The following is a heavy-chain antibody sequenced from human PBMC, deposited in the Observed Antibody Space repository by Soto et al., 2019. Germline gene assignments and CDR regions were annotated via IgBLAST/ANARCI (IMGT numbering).Heavy chain of an antibody. Sequence: QVQLVQSGAEVKKPGSSVKVSCKASGGTFSSYTISWVRQAPGQGLEWRGRIIPILGITNYAQKFQCRVTITADKSTSTAYMERRSLRSEDTAVYYCARGLAYCSSTSCQYFDYWGQGTLVTVSS. D-gene: IGHD2-2*01. J-gene: IGHJ4*02. V-gene: IGHV1-69*02. CDR2: IIPILGIT. CDR3: ARGLAYCSSTSCQYFDY. CDR1: GGTFSSYT.